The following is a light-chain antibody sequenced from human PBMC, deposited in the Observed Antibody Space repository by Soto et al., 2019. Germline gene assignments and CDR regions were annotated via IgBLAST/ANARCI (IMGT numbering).Light chain of an antibody. V-gene: IGKV1-5*01. CDR1: QSISSR. J-gene: IGKJ1*01. Sequence: DIQMTQSPSSLSASVGDTVTITCRASQSISSRFSWYQQKPGKAPKLLLFDVSNLESGVPSRFSGSGSGTEFTLTISSLQSDDFATYYCQQYDSYRTFGQGTKV. CDR2: DVS. CDR3: QQYDSYRT.